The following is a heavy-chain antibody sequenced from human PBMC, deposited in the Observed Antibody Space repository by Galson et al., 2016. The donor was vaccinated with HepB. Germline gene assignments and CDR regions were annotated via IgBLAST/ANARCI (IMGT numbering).Heavy chain of an antibody. V-gene: IGHV3-23*01. J-gene: IGHJ5*02. CDR1: GFTFRNYV. Sequence: CAASGFTFRNYVMSWVRQAPGQGLEWVSSITGSSDSTYYADSVKGRFTISRDNSKNTLYLQMKSLRVEDTAVYYCAKVGQIFDPWGQGTLVSVSS. CDR2: ITGSSDST. CDR3: AKVGQIFDP.